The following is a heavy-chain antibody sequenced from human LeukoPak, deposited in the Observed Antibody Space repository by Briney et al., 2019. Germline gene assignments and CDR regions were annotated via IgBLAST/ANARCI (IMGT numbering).Heavy chain of an antibody. J-gene: IGHJ4*02. CDR2: IYYSGNT. D-gene: IGHD3-10*01. Sequence: PSETLSLTCTVSGGSISSYYWNWIRQPPGKGLEWIGFIYYSGNTNYNPSLKSRVTISVDTSKNQFSLKLSSMTAADTAVYYCARGALLWFGDRMEYYFDYWGQGTLLTVSS. V-gene: IGHV4-59*01. CDR1: GGSISSYY. CDR3: ARGALLWFGDRMEYYFDY.